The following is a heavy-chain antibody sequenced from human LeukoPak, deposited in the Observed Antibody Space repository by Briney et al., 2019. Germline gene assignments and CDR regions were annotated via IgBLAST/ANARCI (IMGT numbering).Heavy chain of an antibody. J-gene: IGHJ4*02. V-gene: IGHV3-7*01. CDR3: TRVIVAVPGYFDHFDF. D-gene: IGHD6-19*01. Sequence: EPGGSLRLSCTASGFSFSNHYMRWIRQAPGKELEWVANINEDGSNKWHLGSVKGRFTVSRDNARNSLYLQMNSLRVEDTAVYYCTRVIVAVPGYFDHFDFWGQGVLVTVSS. CDR1: GFSFSNHY. CDR2: INEDGSNK.